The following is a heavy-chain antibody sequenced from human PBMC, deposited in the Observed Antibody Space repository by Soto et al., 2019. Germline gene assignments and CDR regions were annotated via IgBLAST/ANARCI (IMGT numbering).Heavy chain of an antibody. CDR1: GDSINSAAYY. V-gene: IGHV4-31*03. J-gene: IGHJ6*02. D-gene: IGHD3-3*02. Sequence: PSETLSLTCTVSGDSINSAAYYWTWIRQHPGEGLEWIGYINYSGNTNYNPSLQSRVTISADVSKNQFSLRLTSVTAADTAVYYCVRARSSSIFPGYDSNGMDVWGQGTAVTVSS. CDR2: INYSGNT. CDR3: VRARSSSIFPGYDSNGMDV.